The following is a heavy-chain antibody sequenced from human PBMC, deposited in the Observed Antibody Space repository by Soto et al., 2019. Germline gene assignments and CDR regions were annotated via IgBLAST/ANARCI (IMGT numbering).Heavy chain of an antibody. V-gene: IGHV3-48*01. CDR3: TRDRGSPAIATSVWFAL. J-gene: IGHJ5*02. Sequence: EVQLVESGGGLVQPGGSLRLSCAASGFTFNTYYMNWVRQAPGKGLEWVAHITSSTRTILYADSVKGRFTISRDNAKNSRYLQMNGLRAEDTAVDYCTRDRGSPAIATSVWFALWGQGTRVTVSS. D-gene: IGHD6-13*01. CDR2: ITSSTRTI. CDR1: GFTFNTYY.